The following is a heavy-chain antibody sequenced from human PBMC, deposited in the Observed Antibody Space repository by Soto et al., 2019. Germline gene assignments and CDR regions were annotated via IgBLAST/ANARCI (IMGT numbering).Heavy chain of an antibody. D-gene: IGHD6-13*01. CDR1: GFTFSSYA. Sequence: QVQLVESGGGVVQPGRSLRLSCAASGFTFSSYAMHWVRQAPGKGLEWVAVISYDGSNKYYADSVKGRFTISRDNSKNTLYLQMNSLRAEDTAVYYCAREKNSSSWQRRNYYYGMDVWGQGTTVTVSS. CDR2: ISYDGSNK. CDR3: AREKNSSSWQRRNYYYGMDV. J-gene: IGHJ6*02. V-gene: IGHV3-30-3*01.